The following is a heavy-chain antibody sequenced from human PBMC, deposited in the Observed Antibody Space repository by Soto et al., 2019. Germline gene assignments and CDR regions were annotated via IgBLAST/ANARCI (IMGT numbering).Heavy chain of an antibody. CDR3: AKDLAGTAPLGYCDY. D-gene: IGHD1-1*01. CDR1: GFSFGSNA. V-gene: IGHV3-23*01. J-gene: IGHJ4*02. CDR2: ISGSSGST. Sequence: GGSLRLSCAGSGFSFGSNAMSWVRQGPGKGLEWVSAISGSSGSTFYADSVKGRFTISRDNSKNTLYLQMNTLRAEDTAVYYCAKDLAGTAPLGYCDYWGQGTLVTVSS.